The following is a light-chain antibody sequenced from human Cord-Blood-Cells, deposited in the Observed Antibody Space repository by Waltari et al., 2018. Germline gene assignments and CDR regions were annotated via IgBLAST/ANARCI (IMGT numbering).Light chain of an antibody. CDR3: QQYDNLPWT. CDR2: DAS. CDR1: QDISNY. J-gene: IGKJ1*01. V-gene: IGKV1-33*01. Sequence: DIQMTQSPSSLSASVGDRVTITCQASQDISNYLNWYQQKPGKAPKLLIYDASNLETGVPSRFSESGSGTEFTFTISIMQPEDIATYYCQQYDNLPWTFGQGTKVEIK.